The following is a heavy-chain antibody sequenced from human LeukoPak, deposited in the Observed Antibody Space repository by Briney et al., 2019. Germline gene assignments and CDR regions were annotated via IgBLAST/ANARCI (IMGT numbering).Heavy chain of an antibody. J-gene: IGHJ6*02. CDR3: TTDEDWNYARKDV. CDR1: GLILSNAW. D-gene: IGHD1-7*01. CDR2: IVSEIDGGTT. Sequence: GGPLRLSCAASGLILSNAWRGWVGRVPGKGWGGVGQIVSEIDGGTTDYAAPVKGRFTISRDDSKSTLYLQMNSLKIEDTAVYYCTTDEDWNYARKDVWGQGATVIVSS. V-gene: IGHV3-15*04.